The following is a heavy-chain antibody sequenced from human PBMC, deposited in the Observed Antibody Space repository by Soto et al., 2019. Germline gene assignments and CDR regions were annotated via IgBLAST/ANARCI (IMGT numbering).Heavy chain of an antibody. V-gene: IGHV4-59*05. J-gene: IGHJ4*02. D-gene: IGHD3-10*01. CDR3: ARRASGSYSDY. CDR1: GGSIETYY. CDR2: IYYSGST. Sequence: SETLSLTCSVSGGSIETYYWSWMRQSPGKGLEWIGSIYYSGSTYYNPSLKSRVTISVDTSKNQFSLKLSSVTAADTAVYYCARRASGSYSDYWGQGTLVTVSS.